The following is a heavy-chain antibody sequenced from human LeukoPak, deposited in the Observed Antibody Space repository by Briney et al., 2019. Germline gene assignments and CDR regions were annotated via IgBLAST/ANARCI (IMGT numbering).Heavy chain of an antibody. CDR2: INPNSGGT. J-gene: IGHJ5*02. D-gene: IGHD1-26*01. CDR1: GYTFTGYY. CDR3: ARDRDGAKSWFDP. V-gene: IGHV1-2*02. Sequence: ASVKVSCKASGYTFTGYYMHWVRQAPGQGLEWMEWINPNSGGTNYAQKLQGRVTMTTDTSTSTAYMELRSLRSDDTAVYYCARDRDGAKSWFDPWGQGTLVTVSS.